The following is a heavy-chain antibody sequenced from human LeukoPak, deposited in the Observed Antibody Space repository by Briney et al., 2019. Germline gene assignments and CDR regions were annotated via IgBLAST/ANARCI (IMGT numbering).Heavy chain of an antibody. J-gene: IGHJ6*02. V-gene: IGHV3-23*01. CDR2: IGGDGTT. CDR1: GFTFSNCG. Sequence: GGSLRLSCATSGFTFSNCGMSWVRQAPGRGLQWLSGIGGDGTTYYADSVKGRFTVSRDNSENTSYLQMNSLRAEDTAVYYCAKGPYGLGIYYGMDVWGQGTTVTV. D-gene: IGHD3-10*01. CDR3: AKGPYGLGIYYGMDV.